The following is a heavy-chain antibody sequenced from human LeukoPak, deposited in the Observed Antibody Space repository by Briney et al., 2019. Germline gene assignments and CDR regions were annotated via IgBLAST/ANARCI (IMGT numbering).Heavy chain of an antibody. D-gene: IGHD3-3*01. Sequence: SETPSLTCAVYGGSFSGYYWSWIRQPPGKGLEWIGEINHSGSTNYNPSLKSRVTISVDTSKNQFSLKLSSVTAADTAVYYCARGDYDFWSGYYTGRFDYWGQGTLVTVSS. CDR2: INHSGST. V-gene: IGHV4-34*01. CDR3: ARGDYDFWSGYYTGRFDY. J-gene: IGHJ4*02. CDR1: GGSFSGYY.